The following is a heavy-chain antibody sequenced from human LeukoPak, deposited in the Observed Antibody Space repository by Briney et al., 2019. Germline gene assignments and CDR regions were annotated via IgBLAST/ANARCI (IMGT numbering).Heavy chain of an antibody. V-gene: IGHV1-8*01. D-gene: IGHD2-2*01. CDR3: ARGRCSSTSCYWVAYYYYYGMDV. Sequence: ASVKVSCKASGYTFTSYDINWVRQATGQGLEWMGWMNPNSGNTGYAQKFQGRVTMTRNTSISTAYMELSSLRSEDTAVYYCARGRCSSTSCYWVAYYYYYGMDVWGQGTTVTVSS. CDR1: GYTFTSYD. J-gene: IGHJ6*02. CDR2: MNPNSGNT.